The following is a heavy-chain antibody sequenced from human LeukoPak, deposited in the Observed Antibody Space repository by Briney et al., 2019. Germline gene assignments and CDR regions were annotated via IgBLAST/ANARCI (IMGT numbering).Heavy chain of an antibody. CDR2: IIPILGIA. V-gene: IGHV1-69*04. J-gene: IGHJ5*02. Sequence: SVKVSCKASGGTFSSYAISWVRQAPGQGLEWMGRIIPILGIANYAQKFQGRVTITADKSTSTAYMELSSLRSEDTAVYYCARGYVWGSYHLNWYDPWGQGTLVTVSS. D-gene: IGHD3-16*02. CDR1: GGTFSSYA. CDR3: ARGYVWGSYHLNWYDP.